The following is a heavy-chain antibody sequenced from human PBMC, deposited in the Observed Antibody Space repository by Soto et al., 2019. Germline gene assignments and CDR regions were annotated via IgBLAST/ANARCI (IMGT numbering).Heavy chain of an antibody. CDR2: IYPGDSDT. D-gene: IGHD6-13*01. CDR1: GYSYGNYW. CDR3: ARHGHSSSWYYYGMDV. J-gene: IGHJ6*02. Sequence: GESLKISCKGSGYSYGNYWIGWVRQMPGKGLEWMGIIYPGDSDTRYSPSFQGQVTISADKSITTAYLQWSSLKASDTAMYYCARHGHSSSWYYYGMDVWGQGTTVTVSS. V-gene: IGHV5-51*01.